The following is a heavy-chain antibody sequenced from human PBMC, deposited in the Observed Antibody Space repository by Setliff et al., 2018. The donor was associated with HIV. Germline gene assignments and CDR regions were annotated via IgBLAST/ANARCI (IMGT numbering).Heavy chain of an antibody. J-gene: IGHJ3*02. CDR3: ASAGAWQRNALDI. Sequence: ASVKVSCKPSGYSFTNHYMHWVRQAPGQGLEWMGVINPTGGSTRNTQKFQGRVAMTRDTSTSTVYLELSSLRSEDTAVYYCASAGAWQRNALDIWGQGTMVTVSS. V-gene: IGHV1-46*01. CDR2: INPTGGST. D-gene: IGHD5-12*01. CDR1: GYSFTNHY.